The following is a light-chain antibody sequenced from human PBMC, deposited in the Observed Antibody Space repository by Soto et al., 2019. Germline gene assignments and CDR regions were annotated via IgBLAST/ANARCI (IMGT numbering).Light chain of an antibody. V-gene: IGKV3-20*01. CDR3: QQYGSSPFVT. J-gene: IGKJ1*01. CDR1: QSVSSSY. Sequence: EIVLTQSPGTLSLSPGERATLSCRASQSVSSSYLAWYQQKPGQAPRLLIYGASSRATGIPDRFSGSGSGTNFHLPNRRPEPEDFAVYYCQQYGSSPFVTFGQGTKVEIK. CDR2: GAS.